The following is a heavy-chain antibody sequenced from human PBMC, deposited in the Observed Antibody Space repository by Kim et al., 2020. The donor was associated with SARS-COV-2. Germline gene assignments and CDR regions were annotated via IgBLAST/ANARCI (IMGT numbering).Heavy chain of an antibody. J-gene: IGHJ5*02. Sequence: GESLKISCKGSGYSFTSYWIGWVRQMPGKGLEWMGIIYPGDSDTRYSPSFQGQVTISADKSISTAYLQWSSLKASDTAMYYCARHGDSSGWREDWFDPWGQGTLVTVSS. D-gene: IGHD6-19*01. CDR3: ARHGDSSGWREDWFDP. CDR1: GYSFTSYW. V-gene: IGHV5-51*01. CDR2: IYPGDSDT.